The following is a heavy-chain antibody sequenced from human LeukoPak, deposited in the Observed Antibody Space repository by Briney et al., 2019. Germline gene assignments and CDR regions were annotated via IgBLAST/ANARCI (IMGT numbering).Heavy chain of an antibody. J-gene: IGHJ5*02. Sequence: PSETLSLTCAVYGGSFSGYYWSWIRQPPGKGLEWIEEINHSGSTNYNPSLKSRVTISVDTSKNQFSLKLSSVTAADTAVYYCARRRGGHYYGSGSRNWFDPWGQGTLVTVSS. CDR1: GGSFSGYY. CDR2: INHSGST. CDR3: ARRRGGHYYGSGSRNWFDP. D-gene: IGHD3-10*01. V-gene: IGHV4-34*01.